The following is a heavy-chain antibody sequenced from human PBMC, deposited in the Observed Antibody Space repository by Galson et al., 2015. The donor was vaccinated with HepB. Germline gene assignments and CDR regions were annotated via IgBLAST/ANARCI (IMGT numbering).Heavy chain of an antibody. J-gene: IGHJ5*02. CDR2: INTNTGNP. Sequence: SVKVSCKASGYTFTSYAMNWVRQAPGQGLEWMGWINTNTGNPTYAQGFTGRFVFSLDTSVSTAYLQISSLKAEDTAVYYCARDPSSGYYYRNWFDPWGQGTLVTVSS. V-gene: IGHV7-4-1*02. CDR1: GYTFTSYA. CDR3: ARDPSSGYYYRNWFDP. D-gene: IGHD3-22*01.